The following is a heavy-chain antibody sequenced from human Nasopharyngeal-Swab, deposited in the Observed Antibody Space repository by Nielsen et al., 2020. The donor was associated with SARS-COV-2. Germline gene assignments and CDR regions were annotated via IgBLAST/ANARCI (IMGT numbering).Heavy chain of an antibody. J-gene: IGHJ4*02. V-gene: IGHV3-66*01. Sequence: GESLKISCAASGFTVSSNYMSWVRQAPGKGLEWVSVIYSGGSTYYADSVKGRFTISRDNSKNTLYLQMNSLRVEDTAVYYCARVYYGSGSSWGQGTLVTVSS. D-gene: IGHD3-10*01. CDR2: IYSGGST. CDR1: GFTVSSNY. CDR3: ARVYYGSGSS.